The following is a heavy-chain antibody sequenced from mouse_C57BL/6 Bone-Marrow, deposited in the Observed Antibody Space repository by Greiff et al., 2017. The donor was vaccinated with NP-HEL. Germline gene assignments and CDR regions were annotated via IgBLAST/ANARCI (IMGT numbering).Heavy chain of an antibody. CDR2: IHPNSGST. CDR3: AREGYPIDGAMDY. CDR1: GYTFTSYW. D-gene: IGHD2-2*01. J-gene: IGHJ4*01. Sequence: QVQLQQPGAELVKPGASVKLSCKASGYTFTSYWMHWVKQRPGQGLEWIGMIHPNSGSTNYNEKFKSKATLTVDKSSSTAYMQLSSLTSEDSAVYYCAREGYPIDGAMDYWGQGTSVTVSS. V-gene: IGHV1-64*01.